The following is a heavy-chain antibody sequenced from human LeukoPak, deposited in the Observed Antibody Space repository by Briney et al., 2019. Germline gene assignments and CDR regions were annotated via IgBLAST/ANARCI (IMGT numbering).Heavy chain of an antibody. J-gene: IGHJ4*02. D-gene: IGHD4-17*01. Sequence: GGSLRLSCAAYGFTFSSYAMPWVRQAPGKGMEWVAVISYDGSNKYYADSVKGRFTISRDNSKNTLYLQMNSLRAEDTAVYYCARGSYGDYFDYWGQGTLVTVSS. CDR3: ARGSYGDYFDY. CDR1: GFTFSSYA. V-gene: IGHV3-30-3*01. CDR2: ISYDGSNK.